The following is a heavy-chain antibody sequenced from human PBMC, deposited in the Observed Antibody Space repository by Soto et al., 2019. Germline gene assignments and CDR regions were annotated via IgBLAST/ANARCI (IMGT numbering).Heavy chain of an antibody. CDR3: ARQGPDYTQSYYYYGMDV. V-gene: IGHV5-51*01. CDR2: IYPADSDT. J-gene: IGHJ6*02. CDR1: GYSFTTYW. D-gene: IGHD4-4*01. Sequence: GESLKISCKASGYSFTTYWIGWVRQMPGKGLEYMGIIYPADSDTRYSPSFQGQVTISADKSISTAYLQWSSLKASETAMYYCARQGPDYTQSYYYYGMDVWGQGTTVTVSS.